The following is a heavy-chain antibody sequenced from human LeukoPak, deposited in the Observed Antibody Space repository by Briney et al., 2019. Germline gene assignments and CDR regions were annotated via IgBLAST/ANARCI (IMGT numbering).Heavy chain of an antibody. D-gene: IGHD3-22*01. Sequence: GGSLRLSCAASGFTFSSYWMSWVRQAPGKGLEWVANIKQDGSEKYCVDSVKGRFTISRDNAKNSLYLQMNSLRAEDTAVYYCARSSGYYYDSSGYPLGWFDPWGQGTLVTVSS. J-gene: IGHJ5*02. CDR1: GFTFSSYW. CDR3: ARSSGYYYDSSGYPLGWFDP. V-gene: IGHV3-7*01. CDR2: IKQDGSEK.